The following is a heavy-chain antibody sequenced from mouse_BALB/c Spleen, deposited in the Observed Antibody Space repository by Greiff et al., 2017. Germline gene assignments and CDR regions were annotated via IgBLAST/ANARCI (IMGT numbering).Heavy chain of an antibody. Sequence: EVQGVESGGGLVKPGGSLKLSCAASGFTFSSYAMSWVRQSPEKRLEWVAEISSGGSYTYYPDTVTGRFTISRDNAKNTLYLEMSSLRSEDTAMYYCARDLGRGFAYWGQGTLVTVSA. CDR2: ISSGGSYT. CDR1: GFTFSSYA. D-gene: IGHD4-1*01. V-gene: IGHV5-9-4*01. CDR3: ARDLGRGFAY. J-gene: IGHJ3*01.